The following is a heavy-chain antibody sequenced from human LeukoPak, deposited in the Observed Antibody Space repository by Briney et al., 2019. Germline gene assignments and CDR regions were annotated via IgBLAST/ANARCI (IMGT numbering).Heavy chain of an antibody. CDR2: ISGPADSA. J-gene: IGHJ4*02. CDR3: AKWSPYYYDSSGRGDGFDC. V-gene: IGHV3-23*01. CDR1: GFTFNNFA. Sequence: GGSLRLSCTASGFTFNNFAMTWVRQAPGKGLESVSTISGPADSAYYADSVKGRFTISRDNSKNTLYLQMNSLRAEDTAVYYCAKWSPYYYDSSGRGDGFDCWGQGTLVTVSS. D-gene: IGHD3-22*01.